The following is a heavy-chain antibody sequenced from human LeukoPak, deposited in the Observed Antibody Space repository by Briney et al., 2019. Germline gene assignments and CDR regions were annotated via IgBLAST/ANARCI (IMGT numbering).Heavy chain of an antibody. CDR2: ISYDGSNK. J-gene: IGHJ3*01. CDR3: AKARIVVIPPADALDV. D-gene: IGHD3-22*01. V-gene: IGHV3-30-3*01. Sequence: GGSLRLSCAASGFTFSSYAMHWVRQAPGKGLEWVAVISYDGSNKYYADSVKGRFTISRDNSKNTLHLQMNSLRAEDTAVYYCAKARIVVIPPADALDVWGQGTPVTVSS. CDR1: GFTFSSYA.